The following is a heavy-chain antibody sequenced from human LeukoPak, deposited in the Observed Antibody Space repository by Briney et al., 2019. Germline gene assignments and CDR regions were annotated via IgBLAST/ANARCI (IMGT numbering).Heavy chain of an antibody. CDR3: ARVEGGLLWFGEGTAFDI. V-gene: IGHV1-69*01. Sequence: SVKVSCKASGGTFSSYAISWARQAPGQGLEWMGGIIPIFGTANYAQKFQGRVTITADESTSTAYMELSSLISEDTAVYYCARVEGGLLWFGEGTAFDIWGQGTMVTVSS. D-gene: IGHD3-10*01. CDR2: IIPIFGTA. J-gene: IGHJ3*02. CDR1: GGTFSSYA.